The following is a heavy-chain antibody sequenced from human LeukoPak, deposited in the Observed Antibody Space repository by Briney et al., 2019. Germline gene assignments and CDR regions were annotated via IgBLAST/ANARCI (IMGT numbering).Heavy chain of an antibody. CDR2: ISGSGGST. V-gene: IGHV3-23*01. D-gene: IGHD1-26*01. CDR1: GFTFSSYD. Sequence: GGSLRLSCAASGFTFSSYDMSWVRQAPGKGLEWVSAISGSGGSTYYADSVKGRITISRDNSRNTLYLQMNSLTAEDTAVYFCAKDQSSGTYYDYWGQGTLVTVSS. CDR3: AKDQSSGTYYDY. J-gene: IGHJ4*02.